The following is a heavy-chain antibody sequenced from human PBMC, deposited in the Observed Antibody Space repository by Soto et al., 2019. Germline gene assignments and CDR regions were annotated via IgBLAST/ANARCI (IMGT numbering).Heavy chain of an antibody. V-gene: IGHV3-74*01. J-gene: IGHJ4*02. D-gene: IGHD1-1*01. Sequence: GSLRLSCAVPGFTFSAYWMHWVRQVPGKGLTWVSRISDDGSTATYADSVKGRFVISRDNAKNSLYLEMNTLRADDSGLYYCARGPRVSSTGTGAHWGRGTLVTVSS. CDR3: ARGPRVSSTGTGAH. CDR2: ISDDGSTA. CDR1: GFTFSAYW.